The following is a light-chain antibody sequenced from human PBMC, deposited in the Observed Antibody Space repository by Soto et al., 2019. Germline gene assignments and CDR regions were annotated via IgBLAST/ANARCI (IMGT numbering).Light chain of an antibody. V-gene: IGKV3-15*01. CDR2: GAS. CDR1: QSVSSN. CDR3: QQYGSSLFT. J-gene: IGKJ3*01. Sequence: EIGLTQSPATLSLSPGERATLSCRASQSVSSNLAWYQQKPGQAPRLLIYGASTRATGIPARFSGSGSGTEFTLTISSLQPEDFAVYYCQQYGSSLFTFGPGTKVDN.